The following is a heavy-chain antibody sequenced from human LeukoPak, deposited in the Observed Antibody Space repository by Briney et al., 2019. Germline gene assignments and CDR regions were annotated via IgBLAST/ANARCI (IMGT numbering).Heavy chain of an antibody. CDR3: AKDSGTYYGDYIDY. CDR1: GFIFSRYG. J-gene: IGHJ4*02. CDR2: IRYDGSNK. V-gene: IGHV3-30*02. D-gene: IGHD3-10*01. Sequence: PGGSLRLSCVASGFIFSRYGMHWFRQAPGKGLEWVTFIRYDGSNKDYADSVKGRFTISRDNTKNTLYLQVNSLRAEDTAVYYCAKDSGTYYGDYIDYWGQGTLVTVSS.